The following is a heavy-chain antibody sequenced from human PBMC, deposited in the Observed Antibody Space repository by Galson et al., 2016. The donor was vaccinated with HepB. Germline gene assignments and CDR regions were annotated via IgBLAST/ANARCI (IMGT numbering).Heavy chain of an antibody. J-gene: IGHJ4*02. CDR2: INPRGGST. Sequence: SVKVSCKASGYTFTSYYMHWVRQAPGQGLEWMGKINPRGGSTSCAQKFRGRVTMTRDTSTSTVYMELSSLTSEDTAVYYCARGTDTGGYFDYWGQGTLVTVSS. V-gene: IGHV1-46*01. D-gene: IGHD3/OR15-3a*01. CDR3: ARGTDTGGYFDY. CDR1: GYTFTSYY.